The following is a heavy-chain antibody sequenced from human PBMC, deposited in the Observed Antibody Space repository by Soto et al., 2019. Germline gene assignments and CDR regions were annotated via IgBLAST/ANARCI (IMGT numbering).Heavy chain of an antibody. J-gene: IGHJ4*02. V-gene: IGHV3-30-3*01. Sequence: GGSRILSCSASGFTFISYAMHWVRQAPGKGLEWVAVISYDGSNKYYADSVKGRFTISRDNSKNTLYLQMNSLRAEDTAVYYCARRDGYNLGFFDYWGQGTLVTVSS. CDR3: ARRDGYNLGFFDY. CDR2: ISYDGSNK. D-gene: IGHD5-12*01. CDR1: GFTFISYA.